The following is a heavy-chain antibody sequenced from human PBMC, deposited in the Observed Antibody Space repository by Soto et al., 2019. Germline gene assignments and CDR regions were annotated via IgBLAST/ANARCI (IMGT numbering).Heavy chain of an antibody. Sequence: QIQLVVSGGDVVQPGKSLRLSCAASGCNFGFFGMHWFRQAPGRGLEWVAFISGDGINTQYADSVRGRFTLSRDYSRKTMYLQMDSLRDEDTALYYCARCNLSFDFDSWGLGTLVTVSS. CDR2: ISGDGINT. J-gene: IGHJ4*02. CDR3: ARCNLSFDFDS. CDR1: GCNFGFFG. D-gene: IGHD1-26*01. V-gene: IGHV3-30*03.